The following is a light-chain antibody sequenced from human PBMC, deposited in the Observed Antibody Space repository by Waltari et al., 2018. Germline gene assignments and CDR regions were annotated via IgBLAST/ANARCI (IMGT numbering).Light chain of an antibody. CDR1: SSDVGGYNY. V-gene: IGLV2-23*02. CDR3: CSYAGSSTHVL. CDR2: DVS. Sequence: QSALTQPASVSGPPGQSITISLTGTSSDVGGYNYVSWYQQFPDKAPKIMIYDVSKRPSGVSNRFSGSKSGNTASLTISGLQAEDEADYYCCSYAGSSTHVLFGGGTKLTVL. J-gene: IGLJ2*01.